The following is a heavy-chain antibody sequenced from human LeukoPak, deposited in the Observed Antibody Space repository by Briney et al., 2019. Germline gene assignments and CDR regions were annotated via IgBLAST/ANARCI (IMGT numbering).Heavy chain of an antibody. Sequence: GASVKVSCKVSGYTFTSYDTNWVRQATGQGLEWMGWMNPNSGNTGYAQKFQGRVTMTRNTSISTAYMELSSLRSEDTAVYYCARASITYDFWSGYFFYYYYGMDVWGQGTTVTVSS. CDR3: ARASITYDFWSGYFFYYYYGMDV. D-gene: IGHD3-3*01. CDR2: MNPNSGNT. V-gene: IGHV1-8*01. CDR1: GYTFTSYD. J-gene: IGHJ6*02.